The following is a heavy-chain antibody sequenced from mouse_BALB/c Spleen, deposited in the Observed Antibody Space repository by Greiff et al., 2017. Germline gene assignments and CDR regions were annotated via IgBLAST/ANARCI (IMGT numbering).Heavy chain of an antibody. CDR3: ARGGLRREGAMDY. D-gene: IGHD2-2*01. V-gene: IGHV5-4*02. J-gene: IGHJ4*01. CDR2: ISDGGSYT. CDR1: GFTFSDYY. Sequence: EVKLVESGGGLVKPGGSLKLSCAASGFTFSDYYMSWVRQTPEKRLEWVATISDGGSYTYYPDSVKGRFTISRDNAKNNLYLQMSSLRSEDTAMYYCARGGLRREGAMDYWGQGTSVTVSS.